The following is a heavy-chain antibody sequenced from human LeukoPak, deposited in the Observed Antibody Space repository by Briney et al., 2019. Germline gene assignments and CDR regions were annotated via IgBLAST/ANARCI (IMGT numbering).Heavy chain of an antibody. Sequence: GGSLRLSCVASGFTFSSCSMNWVRQAPGKGLEWVSSISSSSSYIYYADSVKGRFTISRDNAKNSLYLQMNSLRAEDTAVYYCARDLLSAYDSSGYYYHNYYYGMDVWGQGTTVTVSS. J-gene: IGHJ6*02. CDR3: ARDLLSAYDSSGYYYHNYYYGMDV. V-gene: IGHV3-21*01. D-gene: IGHD3-22*01. CDR2: ISSSSSYI. CDR1: GFTFSSCS.